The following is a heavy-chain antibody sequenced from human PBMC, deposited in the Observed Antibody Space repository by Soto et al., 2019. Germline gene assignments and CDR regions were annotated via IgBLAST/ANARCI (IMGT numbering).Heavy chain of an antibody. CDR2: IGTSGTPT. CDR1: GFTFRSYA. CDR3: TRILWSSRRDALDI. D-gene: IGHD2-21*01. Sequence: DVQLLESGGDLVQPGGSLRLSCIASGFTFRSYAMAWVRQAPGEDLEGVSAIGTSGTPTLYADSVKSRFSISRDDSRNTVSLQMNSLGVEDTATYYCTRILWSSRRDALDIWGQGTTVTVSS. J-gene: IGHJ6*02. V-gene: IGHV3-23*01.